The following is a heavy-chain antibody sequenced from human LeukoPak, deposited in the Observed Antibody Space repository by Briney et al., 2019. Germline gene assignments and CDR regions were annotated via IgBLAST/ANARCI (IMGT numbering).Heavy chain of an antibody. CDR1: GGSISSYY. CDR3: ARHRYSGAYPFDY. Sequence: PSETLSLTCTVSGGSISSYYWSWIRQPPGKGLEGIGYIYYSGSTNYNPSLKSRVTISVDTSKNQFSLKLSSVTAADTAVYYCARHRYSGAYPFDYWGQGTLVTVSS. CDR2: IYYSGST. J-gene: IGHJ4*02. D-gene: IGHD6-25*01. V-gene: IGHV4-59*08.